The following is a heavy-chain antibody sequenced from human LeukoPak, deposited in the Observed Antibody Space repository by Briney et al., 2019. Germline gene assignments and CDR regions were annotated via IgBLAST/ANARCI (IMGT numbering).Heavy chain of an antibody. CDR3: AKNLDYYDFDAFDI. J-gene: IGHJ3*02. V-gene: IGHV3-30*18. D-gene: IGHD3-22*01. CDR2: ISYDGSNK. CDR1: GFTFSSYG. Sequence: PGRSLRLSCAASGFTFSSYGMHWVRQAPGKGLEWVAVISYDGSNKYYADSVKGRFTISRDKSKNTLYLQMNSLRAEDTAVYYCAKNLDYYDFDAFDIWGQGTMVTVSS.